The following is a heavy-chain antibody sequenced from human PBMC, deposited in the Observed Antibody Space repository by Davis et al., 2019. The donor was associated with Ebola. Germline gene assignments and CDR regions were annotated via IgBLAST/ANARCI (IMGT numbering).Heavy chain of an antibody. D-gene: IGHD4-17*01. V-gene: IGHV3-7*01. J-gene: IGHJ4*02. CDR3: SRGGAVKFDY. CDR2: IKQDGSEI. CDR1: GLIFRTSG. Sequence: GGSLRLSCAASGLIFRTSGMHWVRQAPGKGLEWVANIKQDGSEIHYVDSVKGRFTISRDNTKNSLYLQMNSLRDEDTALYYCSRGGAVKFDYWGQGTLVTVSS.